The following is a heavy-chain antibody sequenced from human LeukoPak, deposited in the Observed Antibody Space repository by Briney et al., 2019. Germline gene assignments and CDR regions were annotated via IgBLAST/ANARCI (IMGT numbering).Heavy chain of an antibody. CDR1: GGSFNGYY. CDR2: LNHDGST. Sequence: SETLSLTCAVYGGSFNGYYWNWIRQPPGKGLEWIGELNHDGSTNSNPSLTSRVTISVDTSKNQFSLKLNSLTAADTAVYYCARAPNEYQLLHPWAFDIWCQGTMVTVSS. J-gene: IGHJ3*02. CDR3: ARAPNEYQLLHPWAFDI. D-gene: IGHD2-2*02. V-gene: IGHV4-34*01.